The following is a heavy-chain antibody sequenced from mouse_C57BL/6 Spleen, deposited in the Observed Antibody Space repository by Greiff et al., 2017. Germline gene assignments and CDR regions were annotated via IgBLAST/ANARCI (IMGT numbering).Heavy chain of an antibody. D-gene: IGHD2-13*01. V-gene: IGHV1-18*01. CDR2: INPNNGGT. CDR3: AIKRTTRGSMDY. J-gene: IGHJ4*01. Sequence: EVQLQQSGPELVKPGASVKIPCKASGYTFTDYNMDWVKQSHGKSLEWIGDINPNNGGTIYNQKFKGKATLTVDKSSSTASMELRSLTSEDTAVYYWAIKRTTRGSMDYWGQGTSVTVSS. CDR1: GYTFTDYN.